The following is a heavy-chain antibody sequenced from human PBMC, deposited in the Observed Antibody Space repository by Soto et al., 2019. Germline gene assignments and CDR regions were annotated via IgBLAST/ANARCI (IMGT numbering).Heavy chain of an antibody. CDR3: TRDVGGGGGY. D-gene: IGHD2-15*01. CDR1: GFIFSSYW. Sequence: EVQLVESGGGLVQPGGSLRLSCEVSGFIFSSYWMHWVRQVPGKGLVWVSRTNEDGSITNYADSVRGRFTISRDNAKNTLYGKMNSLRVGDTVVYYCTRDVGGGGGYWGQGTLVTVSS. J-gene: IGHJ4*02. V-gene: IGHV3-74*01. CDR2: TNEDGSIT.